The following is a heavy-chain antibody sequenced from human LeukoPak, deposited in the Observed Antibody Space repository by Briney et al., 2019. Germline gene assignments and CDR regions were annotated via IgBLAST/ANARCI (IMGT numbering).Heavy chain of an antibody. Sequence: SETLSLTCTVSGGSISSSSYFWGWIRQPPGKGLEWIGSNSGSTYYNPSLKSRVTISIDTSKNQFSLKLRFVTAADTAVYYCARVEGFYCSSTSCPLDYWGQGTLVTVSS. CDR1: GGSISSSSYF. V-gene: IGHV4-39*07. CDR3: ARVEGFYCSSTSCPLDY. D-gene: IGHD2-2*01. CDR2: NSGST. J-gene: IGHJ4*02.